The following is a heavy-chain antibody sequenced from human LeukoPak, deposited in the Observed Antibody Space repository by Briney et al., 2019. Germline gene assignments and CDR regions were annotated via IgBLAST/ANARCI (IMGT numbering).Heavy chain of an antibody. D-gene: IGHD3-16*01. V-gene: IGHV4-4*07. CDR3: ARDQSGFGGHNNDAFDI. Sequence: SETLSLTCGVSGGSISNFYWNWIRQPAGKGLEWIGRVHASGSSRYNPSFAGRVSMSADTSENQVSLTVTSVTAADTAVYFCARDQSGFGGHNNDAFDIWGQGTMVTVSS. CDR2: VHASGSS. CDR1: GGSISNFY. J-gene: IGHJ3*02.